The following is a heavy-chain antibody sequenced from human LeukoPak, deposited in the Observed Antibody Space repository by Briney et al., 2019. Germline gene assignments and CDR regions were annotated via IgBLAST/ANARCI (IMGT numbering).Heavy chain of an antibody. CDR2: IYYSGST. V-gene: IGHV4-59*01. CDR1: GGSISSYY. Sequence: PSETLSLTRTVSGGSISSYYWSWIRQPPGKGLEWIGYIYYSGSTNYNPSLKSRVTISVDTSKNQFSLKLNSVTAADTAVYYCARGGWELFDYWGQGTLVTVSS. J-gene: IGHJ4*02. CDR3: ARGGWELFDY. D-gene: IGHD1-7*01.